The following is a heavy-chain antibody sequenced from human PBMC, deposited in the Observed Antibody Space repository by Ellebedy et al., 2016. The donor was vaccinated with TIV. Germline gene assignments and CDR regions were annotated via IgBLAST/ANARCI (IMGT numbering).Heavy chain of an antibody. J-gene: IGHJ4*02. CDR3: ARIEWVGAIQYYFDY. CDR1: GGTFSSYA. D-gene: IGHD1-26*01. V-gene: IGHV1-69*04. Sequence: ASVKVSCKASGGTFSSYAISWVRQAPGQGLEWMGRIIPILGIANYAQKFQGRVTITADKSTSTAYMELSSLRSEDTAVYYCARIEWVGAIQYYFDYWGQGTLVTVSS. CDR2: IIPILGIA.